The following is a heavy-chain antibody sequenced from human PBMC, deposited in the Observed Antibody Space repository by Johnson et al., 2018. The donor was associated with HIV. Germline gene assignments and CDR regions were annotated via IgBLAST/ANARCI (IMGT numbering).Heavy chain of an antibody. CDR1: GFTFSSYA. V-gene: IGHV3-23*04. Sequence: VQLVESGGGLVQPGGSLRLSCAASGFTFSSYATSWVRQAPGTGLEWVSAISASGGSTYYADSVKGRFTISRDNSKNTMYLQMNSLRGEDTAVYYCATQVDTVMRIGSNAFDIWGQGTMVTVSS. CDR2: ISASGGST. J-gene: IGHJ3*02. D-gene: IGHD5-18*01. CDR3: ATQVDTVMRIGSNAFDI.